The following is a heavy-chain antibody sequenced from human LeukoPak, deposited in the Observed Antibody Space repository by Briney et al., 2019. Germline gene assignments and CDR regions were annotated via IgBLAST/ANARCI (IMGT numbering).Heavy chain of an antibody. D-gene: IGHD3-22*01. CDR2: IWYDGSNK. V-gene: IGHV3-33*01. Sequence: GRSLRLSCAASGFTFSSYGMHWVRQAPGKGLEWVAVIWYDGSNKYYADSVKGRFTISRDNSKNTLYLQMNSLRAEDTAVYYCARVETGDYYDSSGYYYYFDYWGQGTLVTVSS. CDR1: GFTFSSYG. J-gene: IGHJ4*02. CDR3: ARVETGDYYDSSGYYYYFDY.